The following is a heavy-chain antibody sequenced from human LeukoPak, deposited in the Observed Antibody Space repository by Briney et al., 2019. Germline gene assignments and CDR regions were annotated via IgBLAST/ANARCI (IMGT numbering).Heavy chain of an antibody. CDR3: ARVRLAAAGLGFDP. V-gene: IGHV1-8*03. J-gene: IGHJ5*02. D-gene: IGHD6-13*01. CDR2: MNPNSGNT. CDR1: GYTFTSYD. Sequence: ASVKVSCKASGYTFTSYDINWVRQATGQGLEWMGWMNPNSGNTGYAQKFQGRVTITRNTSISTAYMELSSLRSEDTAVYYCARVRLAAAGLGFDPWGQGTLVTVSS.